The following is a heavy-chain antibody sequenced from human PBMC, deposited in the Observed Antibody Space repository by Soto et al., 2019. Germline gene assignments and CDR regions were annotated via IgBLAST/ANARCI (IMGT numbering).Heavy chain of an antibody. CDR3: ERHGYSGYYLGVFDI. Sequence: GSFDCSWIRKPQGKGLEWIGYVSYSGSTNYNSSLQSRVTISVDTSKNQFSLKLSSVTAADSAVYYCERHGYSGYYLGVFDIWGQGSMVTV. J-gene: IGHJ3*02. D-gene: IGHD5-12*01. CDR1: GSFD. V-gene: IGHV4-61*07. CDR2: VSYSGST.